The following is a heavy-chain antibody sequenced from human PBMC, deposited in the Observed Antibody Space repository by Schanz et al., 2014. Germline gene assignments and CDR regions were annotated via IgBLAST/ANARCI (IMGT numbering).Heavy chain of an antibody. J-gene: IGHJ4*02. D-gene: IGHD3-16*01. CDR3: ARGTPFRCDY. CDR1: GFTFSSYT. Sequence: EVQLVESGGGLVKPGDSLRLSCAASGFTFSSYTMKWVRQAPGKGLEWVSSISSTSTYLYYADSVKGRFTISRDSARNSLYLQMSSLRGEDTAVYYCARGTPFRCDYWGQGTLVTVSS. CDR2: ISSTSTYL. V-gene: IGHV3-21*01.